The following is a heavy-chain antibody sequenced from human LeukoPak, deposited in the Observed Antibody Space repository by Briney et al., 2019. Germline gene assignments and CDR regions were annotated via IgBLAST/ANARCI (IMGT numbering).Heavy chain of an antibody. Sequence: SGGSLRLSCAASGFTFSSYGMHWVRQASGKGLEWVGRIRSKANSYATAYAASVKGRFTISRDDSKNTAYLQMNSLKTEDTAVYYCTRQDSGYYKPHFDYWGQGTLVTVSS. CDR3: TRQDSGYYKPHFDY. D-gene: IGHD3-22*01. V-gene: IGHV3-73*01. J-gene: IGHJ4*02. CDR1: GFTFSSYG. CDR2: IRSKANSYAT.